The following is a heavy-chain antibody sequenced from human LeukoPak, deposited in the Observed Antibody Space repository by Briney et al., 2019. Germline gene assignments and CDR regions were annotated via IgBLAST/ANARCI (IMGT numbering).Heavy chain of an antibody. CDR2: INPSGDTT. V-gene: IGHV1-46*01. CDR1: GYTFTSYY. J-gene: IGHJ4*02. D-gene: IGHD6-19*01. CDR3: ARGIAVAAPDY. Sequence: ASVKVSCKASGYTFTSYYMHWVRQAPGQGLEWMGLINPSGDTTNYAQKFQGRVTMTRDTSTSTVYMELSSLRSEDTAVYYCARGIAVAAPDYWGQGTLVTVSS.